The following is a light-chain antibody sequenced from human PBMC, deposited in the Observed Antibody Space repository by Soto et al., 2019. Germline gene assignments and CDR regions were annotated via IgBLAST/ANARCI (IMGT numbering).Light chain of an antibody. V-gene: IGKV1-6*01. CDR2: AAS. CDR1: QGVGDD. CDR3: LQGHDYPHT. Sequence: AIQMTQSPSSLSASVGDRVTITCRASQGVGDDLGWYQQRPGKAPKVLIYAASTLQSGVPSRFSGSGSGTFFTLTISTLQPDDSATYFCLQGHDYPHTFGQGTKVEIK. J-gene: IGKJ1*01.